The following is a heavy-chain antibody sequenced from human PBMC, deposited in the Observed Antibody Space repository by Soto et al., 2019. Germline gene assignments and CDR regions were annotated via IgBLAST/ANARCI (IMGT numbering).Heavy chain of an antibody. Sequence: QVQLVQSGAEWKRPGPWVRVSCKASGGTFASFVSSWVRRAPGQGFGWMGGIIPIFGTANYAQKFQGRVTITADKSTSTAYMELSSLRSEDTAVYYCARGGCSSTSCYSYNWFDPWGQGTLVTVSS. CDR1: GGTFASFV. CDR2: IIPIFGTA. CDR3: ARGGCSSTSCYSYNWFDP. J-gene: IGHJ5*02. D-gene: IGHD2-2*01. V-gene: IGHV1-69*06.